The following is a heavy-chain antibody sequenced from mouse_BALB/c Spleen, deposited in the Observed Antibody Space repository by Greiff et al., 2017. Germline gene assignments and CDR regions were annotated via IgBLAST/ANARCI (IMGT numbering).Heavy chain of an antibody. D-gene: IGHD3-2*01. CDR2: IWTGGGT. J-gene: IGHJ3*01. V-gene: IGHV2-9-2*01. CDR3: VRMEDSSGWFAY. Sequence: QVQLKESGPGLVAPSQSLSITCTVSGFSLTSYDISWIRQPPGKGLEWLGVIWTGGGTNYNSAFMSRLSISKDNSKSQVFLKMNSLQTDDTAIYYCVRMEDSSGWFAYWGQGTLVTVSA. CDR1: GFSLTSYD.